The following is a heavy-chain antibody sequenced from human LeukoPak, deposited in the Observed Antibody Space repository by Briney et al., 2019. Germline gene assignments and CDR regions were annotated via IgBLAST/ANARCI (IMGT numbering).Heavy chain of an antibody. CDR3: ASTYYDFWSGSPGGSY. D-gene: IGHD3-3*01. V-gene: IGHV4-34*01. J-gene: IGHJ4*02. Sequence: SETLSLTCAVYGGSFSGYYWSWIRQPPGKGLEWIGEINHSGSTNYNPSLKSRVTISVDTSKNQFSLKLSSVTAADTAVYYCASTYYDFWSGSPGGSYWGQGTLVTVSS. CDR2: INHSGST. CDR1: GGSFSGYY.